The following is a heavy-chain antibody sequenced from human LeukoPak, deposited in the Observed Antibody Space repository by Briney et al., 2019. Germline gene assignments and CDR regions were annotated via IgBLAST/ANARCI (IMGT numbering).Heavy chain of an antibody. V-gene: IGHV4-38-2*02. CDR2: IHLSGTT. CDR1: GYSISSGYY. CDR3: ARDVHSRSWYGLNWFDP. J-gene: IGHJ5*02. D-gene: IGHD6-13*01. Sequence: SETLSLTCTVSGYSISSGYYWGWIRQPPGKGLEWIGSIHLSGTTYYNPSLKSRVTISVDTSKNQFSLKLSSVTATDTAAYYCARDVHSRSWYGLNWFDPWGQGTPVTVSS.